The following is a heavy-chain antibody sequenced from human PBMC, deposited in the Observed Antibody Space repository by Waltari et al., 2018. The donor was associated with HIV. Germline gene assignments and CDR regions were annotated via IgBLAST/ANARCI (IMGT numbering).Heavy chain of an antibody. J-gene: IGHJ4*02. CDR1: GGFIGSSTDY. CDR3: ARRGGMLSNYYFDY. D-gene: IGHD3-10*02. Sequence: QLQLQESGPGLVKPSETLSLTCAVSGGFIGSSTDYWGWIRQPPGKGLEWIGTISYSGITYYKPSLKSRVSISLDTSKNRFSLHLSSVTAADTAVYYCARRGGMLSNYYFDYWGQGTLVTVSS. V-gene: IGHV4-39*01. CDR2: ISYSGIT.